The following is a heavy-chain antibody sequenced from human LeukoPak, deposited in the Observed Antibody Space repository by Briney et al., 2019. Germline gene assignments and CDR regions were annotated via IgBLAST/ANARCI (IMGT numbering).Heavy chain of an antibody. J-gene: IGHJ4*02. D-gene: IGHD5-18*01. V-gene: IGHV1-69*05. CDR1: GGTFSSYA. CDR2: MIPIFGTA. Sequence: ASVKVSCKASGGTFSSYAISWVRQAPGQGLEWMGRMIPIFGTANYAQKFQGRVTITTDESTSTAYMELSSLRSEDAAVYYCARVGSTGYSYGCFDYWGQGTLVTVSS. CDR3: ARVGSTGYSYGCFDY.